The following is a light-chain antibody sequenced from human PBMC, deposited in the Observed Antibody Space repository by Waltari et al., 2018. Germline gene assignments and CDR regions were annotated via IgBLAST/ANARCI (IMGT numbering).Light chain of an antibody. CDR2: DAS. CDR3: QDRSSWPT. J-gene: IGKJ4*01. Sequence: EIVLTQSTATLSLSPGERATLSCRASQSISDYLAWYQQKPGQPPRLIIYDASNRATGIPPRFSGTGSGTDFTLTITSLEPEDFAVYYCQDRSSWPTFGGGTKVDLK. CDR1: QSISDY. V-gene: IGKV3-11*01.